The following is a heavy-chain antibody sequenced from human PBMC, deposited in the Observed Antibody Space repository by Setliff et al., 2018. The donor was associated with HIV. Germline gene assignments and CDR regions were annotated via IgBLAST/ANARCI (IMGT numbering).Heavy chain of an antibody. CDR3: ARVAVAGTTFDVFDI. CDR1: GGSFSDYS. CDR2: IYHSASS. Sequence: PSETLSLTCAVSGGSFSDYSWTWIRQPPGKGLEWIGEIYHSASSNYNPSLKSRVTMSVDKSKNQFSLRLNSVTAADTAVYYCARVAVAGTTFDVFDIWGQGTMVTVS. J-gene: IGHJ3*02. D-gene: IGHD6-19*01. V-gene: IGHV4-34*01.